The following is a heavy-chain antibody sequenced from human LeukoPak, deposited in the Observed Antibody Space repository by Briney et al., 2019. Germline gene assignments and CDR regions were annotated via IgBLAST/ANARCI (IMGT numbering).Heavy chain of an antibody. D-gene: IGHD2-8*01. CDR1: GYPFVNNW. CDR3: ARARYCANSVCHIGGGLDV. Sequence: PGGSLRLSCAASGYPFVNNWMTWVRQAPGKALEWVATIKQDGRETYYVDSVKGRFSISRDNARDSMYLQMNILRAEDAAVYYCARARYCANSVCHIGGGLDVWGPGTTVTVSS. J-gene: IGHJ6*02. V-gene: IGHV3-7*04. CDR2: IKQDGRET.